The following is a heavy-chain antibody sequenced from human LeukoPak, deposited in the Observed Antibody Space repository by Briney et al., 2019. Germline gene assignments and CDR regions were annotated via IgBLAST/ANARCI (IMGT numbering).Heavy chain of an antibody. D-gene: IGHD3-10*01. CDR3: ARSEVLLWFGEVGYFDY. CDR2: INYGGNT. J-gene: IGHJ4*02. V-gene: IGHV4-39*07. CDR1: GGSISSSAYH. Sequence: SETLSLTCTVSGGSISSSAYHWGWIRQPPGKGLEWIGTINYGGNTYYNLSLKSRVIIFLDTSKNQFSLKLSSVTAADTAVYYCARSEVLLWFGEVGYFDYWGQGTLVTVSS.